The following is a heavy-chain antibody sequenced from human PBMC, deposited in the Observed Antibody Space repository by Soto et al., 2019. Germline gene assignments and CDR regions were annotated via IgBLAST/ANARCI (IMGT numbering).Heavy chain of an antibody. CDR2: FYYSGST. CDR1: GGSISGYY. CDR3: ARALYCSSTSCYDY. V-gene: IGHV4-59*08. D-gene: IGHD2-2*01. Sequence: PSETLSLTCTVSGGSISGYYWSWIRQPPGKGLEWIGYFYYSGSTNYNPSLKSRVTISVDTSKNQFSLKLSSVTAADTAVYFCARALYCSSTSCYDYWGQGTLVTVSS. J-gene: IGHJ4*02.